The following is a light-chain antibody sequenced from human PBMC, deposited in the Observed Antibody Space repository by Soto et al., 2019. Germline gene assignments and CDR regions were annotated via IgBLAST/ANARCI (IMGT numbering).Light chain of an antibody. CDR3: SAYSSSVAFV. CDR2: EVS. Sequence: QSALTQPASVSGSPGQSITISCTGTSSDVGAYKYVSWYQQHPGKAPKLIIYEVSNRPSGISSRFSGSRSGNTASLTISGLQAEDEADYYCSAYSSSVAFVFGPGTKVTVL. V-gene: IGLV2-14*01. J-gene: IGLJ1*01. CDR1: SSDVGAYKY.